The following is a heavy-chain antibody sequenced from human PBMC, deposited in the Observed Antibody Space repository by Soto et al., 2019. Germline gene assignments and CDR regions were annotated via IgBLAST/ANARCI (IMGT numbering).Heavy chain of an antibody. V-gene: IGHV1-69*13. J-gene: IGHJ6*02. CDR3: ARDLIEYSSSSHYYGMDV. CDR1: GGTFSSYA. Sequence: SVKVSCKASGGTFSSYAIGWVRQAPGQGLEWMGGIIPIFGTANYAQKFQGRVTITADESTSTAYMELSSLRSEDTAVYYCARDLIEYSSSSHYYGMDVWGQGTTVTVSS. CDR2: IIPIFGTA. D-gene: IGHD6-6*01.